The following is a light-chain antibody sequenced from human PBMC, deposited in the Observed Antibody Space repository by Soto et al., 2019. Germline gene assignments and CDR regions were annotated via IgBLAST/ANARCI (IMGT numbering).Light chain of an antibody. CDR3: RSYAGSNNRV. CDR2: DVN. Sequence: QSALTQPPSASGSPGQSLTISCTGTSTDVGNYNYVSWYQQHPGKAPNLMISDVNRRPSGVPDRFSGSKSGNTASLTVSGLQAEDEADYYCRSYAGSNNRVFGGGTKLTVL. V-gene: IGLV2-8*01. CDR1: STDVGNYNY. J-gene: IGLJ3*02.